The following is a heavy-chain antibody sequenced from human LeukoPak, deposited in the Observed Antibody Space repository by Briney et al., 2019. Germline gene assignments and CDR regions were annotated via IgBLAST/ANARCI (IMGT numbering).Heavy chain of an antibody. CDR1: GASISNYY. V-gene: IGHV4-4*07. D-gene: IGHD4/OR15-4a*01. CDR3: ARADYGDRNDAFDI. CDR2: IYGSGNI. J-gene: IGHJ3*02. Sequence: SETLSLTRTVSGASISNYYWGWIRQPAGKGLEWIGRIYGSGNINYNPSLKSRVTMSLDTSKNQSSLKMNFVTAADTAVYYCARADYGDRNDAFDIWGQGTMVTVSS.